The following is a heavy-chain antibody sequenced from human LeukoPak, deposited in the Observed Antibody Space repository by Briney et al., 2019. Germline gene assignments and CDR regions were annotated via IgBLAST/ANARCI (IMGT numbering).Heavy chain of an antibody. CDR1: GFTFSSYA. CDR3: AKDLSDYYDSGGYYGNYYFDY. D-gene: IGHD3-22*01. V-gene: IGHV3-23*01. CDR2: ITASGGST. J-gene: IGHJ4*02. Sequence: GGSLRLSCAASGFTFSSYAMSWVRQAPGKGLEWVSTITASGGSTYYADAVKGRLTMSRDKAENTLYLQMNSLRVEDSAVYYCAKDLSDYYDSGGYYGNYYFDYWGQGTLVTVSS.